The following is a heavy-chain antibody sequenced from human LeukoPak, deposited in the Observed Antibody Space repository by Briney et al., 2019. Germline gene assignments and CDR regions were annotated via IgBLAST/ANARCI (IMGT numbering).Heavy chain of an antibody. V-gene: IGHV3-23*01. J-gene: IGHJ4*02. CDR1: GFTFSSYA. CDR3: ARRGVYGSGAFYLDY. CDR2: ISGSGGYT. Sequence: GGSLRLSCAASGFTFSSYAMSWVRQAPGKGLEWVSAISGSGGYTYYADSVKGRFTISRDNFKNTLYLQMNSLRAEDTAVYYCARRGVYGSGAFYLDYWGQGTLVTVSS. D-gene: IGHD3-10*01.